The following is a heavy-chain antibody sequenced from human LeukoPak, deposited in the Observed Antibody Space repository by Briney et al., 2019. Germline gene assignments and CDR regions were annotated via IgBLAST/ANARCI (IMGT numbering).Heavy chain of an antibody. J-gene: IGHJ6*03. CDR2: INHSGST. D-gene: IGHD1-26*01. CDR1: GGSFSGYY. Sequence: SSETLSLTCAVYGGSFSGYYWSWIRQPPGKGLEWIGEINHSGSTNYNPSLKSRVTISVDTSKNQFSLKLSSVTAADTAVYYCARDVVSGGGPPSFYYYYMDVWGKGTTVTVSS. CDR3: ARDVVSGGGPPSFYYYYMDV. V-gene: IGHV4-34*01.